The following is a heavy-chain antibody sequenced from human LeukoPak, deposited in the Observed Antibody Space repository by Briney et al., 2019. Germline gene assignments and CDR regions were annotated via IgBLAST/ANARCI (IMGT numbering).Heavy chain of an antibody. CDR1: GFTFDDYA. J-gene: IGHJ4*02. Sequence: GRSLRLSCVASGFTFDDYAMHWVRQAPGKGLEWVSGIGWNSATIDYADSVKGRFTISRDNSKNTLYLQMNSLRAEDTAVYYCAKGIDYYGSGTQRPYWGQGTLVTVSS. CDR2: IGWNSATI. V-gene: IGHV3-9*01. CDR3: AKGIDYYGSGTQRPY. D-gene: IGHD3-10*01.